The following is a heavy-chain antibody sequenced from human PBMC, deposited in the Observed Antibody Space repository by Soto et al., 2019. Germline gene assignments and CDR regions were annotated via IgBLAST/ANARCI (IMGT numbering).Heavy chain of an antibody. CDR2: IYHSGST. CDR3: ARGFGSGNSKWFDP. D-gene: IGHD3-10*01. J-gene: IGHJ5*02. CDR1: GYSISSGYY. V-gene: IGHV4-38-2*01. Sequence: LALTCAVSGYSISSGYYWDWIRQPPGKGLEWIGSIYHSGSTYYNVSLKSRVTISVDTSKNQFSLNLSSVTAADTAVYYCARGFGSGNSKWFDPWGQGAMVTVSS.